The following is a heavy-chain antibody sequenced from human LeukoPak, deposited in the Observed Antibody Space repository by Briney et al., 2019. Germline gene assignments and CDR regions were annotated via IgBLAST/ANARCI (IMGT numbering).Heavy chain of an antibody. CDR3: AKDREAPPTLRYFDWLPHGGDWFDP. CDR2: INSDGSST. D-gene: IGHD3-9*01. J-gene: IGHJ5*02. V-gene: IGHV3-74*01. CDR1: GFTFSSYW. Sequence: GGSLRLSCAASGFTFSSYWMHWVRQAPGKGLVWVSRINSDGSSTSYADSVKGRFTISRDNAKNTLYLQMNSLRAEDTAVYYCAKDREAPPTLRYFDWLPHGGDWFDPWGQGTLVTVSS.